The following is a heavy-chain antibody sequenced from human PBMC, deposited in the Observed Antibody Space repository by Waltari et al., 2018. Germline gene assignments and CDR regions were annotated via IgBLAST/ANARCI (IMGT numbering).Heavy chain of an antibody. Sequence: EVQVVESGAGLVQPGGSLRLSCGVSGCPFSTYGMNWAHQAPGEGLVWVSRIKSDASSTTYSDSVKGRFTTSRDNARNTLYLQMNSLRADDTAVYYCVRSAFMDVWGQGNTVTVSS. CDR1: GCPFSTYG. CDR3: VRSAFMDV. J-gene: IGHJ6*02. CDR2: IKSDASST. V-gene: IGHV3-74*01.